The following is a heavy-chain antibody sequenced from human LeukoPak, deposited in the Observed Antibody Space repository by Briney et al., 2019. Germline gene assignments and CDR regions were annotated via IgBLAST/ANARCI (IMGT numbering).Heavy chain of an antibody. CDR2: IYNSVN. V-gene: IGHV4-59*01. Sequence: SETLSLTCTVSGASISGYYWSWVRQPPGKGLEFIGYIYNSVNDYNPSPKSRVIISSDPSKNQFSLRLTSMTAADTAVYYCAILPTVWGQGTLVTVSS. CDR3: AILPTV. CDR1: GASISGYY. J-gene: IGHJ4*02. D-gene: IGHD1-14*01.